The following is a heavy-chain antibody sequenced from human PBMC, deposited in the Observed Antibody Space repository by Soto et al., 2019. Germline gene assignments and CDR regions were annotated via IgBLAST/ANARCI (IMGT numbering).Heavy chain of an antibody. V-gene: IGHV4-59*01. J-gene: IGHJ1*01. Sequence: PSETLSLTCTVSGGSISSYYWSWIRQPPGKGLEWIGYIYYSGSTNYNPSLKSRVTISVVTSKNQFSLKLSSVTAADTAVYYCARGRGSGSYYGYFQHWGQGTLVTVSS. CDR3: ARGRGSGSYYGYFQH. CDR1: GGSISSYY. CDR2: IYYSGST. D-gene: IGHD1-26*01.